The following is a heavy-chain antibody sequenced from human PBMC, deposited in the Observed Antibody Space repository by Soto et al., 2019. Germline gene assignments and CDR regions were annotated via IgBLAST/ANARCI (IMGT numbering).Heavy chain of an antibody. D-gene: IGHD4-17*01. J-gene: IGHJ6*02. Sequence: EVPLLESGGGLVQPGGSLRLSCAASGFTFSSYAMSWVRQAPGKGLEWVSAISGSGGSTYYADSVKGRFTISRDNSKNTLYLQMNSLRAEDTAVYYCAKATVTTFYYYYGMDVWGQGTTVTVSS. CDR3: AKATVTTFYYYYGMDV. CDR2: ISGSGGST. CDR1: GFTFSSYA. V-gene: IGHV3-23*01.